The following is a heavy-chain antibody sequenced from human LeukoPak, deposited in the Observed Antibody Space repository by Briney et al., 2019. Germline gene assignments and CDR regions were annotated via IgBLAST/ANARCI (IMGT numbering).Heavy chain of an antibody. D-gene: IGHD5-18*01. CDR1: GFTFSRYW. CDR2: IHEDGSKK. J-gene: IGHJ4*02. V-gene: IGHV3-7*01. CDR3: ARDGGTGGYRYGSDY. Sequence: GGSLRLSCAASGFTFSRYWMTWVRQAPGKGLEWVVNIHEDGSKKYYVDSVKGRFTISRDNAKNSLYLQMNSLRAEDTAVYYCARDGGTGGYRYGSDYWGQGTLVTVSS.